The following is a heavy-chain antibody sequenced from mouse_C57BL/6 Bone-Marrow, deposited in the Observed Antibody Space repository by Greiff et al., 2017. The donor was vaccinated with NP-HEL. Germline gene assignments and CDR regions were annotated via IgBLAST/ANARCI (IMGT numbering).Heavy chain of an antibody. CDR3: ARCESSLLLRYYAMDY. Sequence: QVQLQQPGAELVKPGASVKMSCKASGYTFTSYWITWVKQRPGQGLEWIGDIYPGSGSTNYNEKFKSKATLTVDTSSSTAYMQLSSLTSEDTAVYYCARCESSLLLRYYAMDYWGQGTSVTVSS. V-gene: IGHV1-55*01. CDR2: IYPGSGST. CDR1: GYTFTSYW. D-gene: IGHD1-1*01. J-gene: IGHJ4*01.